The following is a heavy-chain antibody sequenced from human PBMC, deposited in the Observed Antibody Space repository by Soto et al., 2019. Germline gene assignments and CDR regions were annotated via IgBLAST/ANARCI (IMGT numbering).Heavy chain of an antibody. Sequence: QVQLVQSGAEVKKPGASVKVSCKASGYTFTGYHMHWVRQAPGQGLEWMGWINPNSGGTNYAQKFQGWVTITRDTSISTAYMERSRVRSDDTAVYYCARRHVFSDAFDIWGQGTMVTVSS. D-gene: IGHD3-10*01. J-gene: IGHJ3*02. V-gene: IGHV1-2*04. CDR1: GYTFTGYH. CDR3: ARRHVFSDAFDI. CDR2: INPNSGGT.